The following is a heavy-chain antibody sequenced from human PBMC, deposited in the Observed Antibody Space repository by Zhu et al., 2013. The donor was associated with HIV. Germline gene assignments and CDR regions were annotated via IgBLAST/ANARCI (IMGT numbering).Heavy chain of an antibody. Sequence: QVQLVQSGAEVKKVGASVKVSCKASGYTFNRYGITWVRQAPGQGLEWMGWISAYNGNTNYAQKFQGRVTMTTDTSTSTAYMELRSLRSDDTAVYYCARRLFSKIIGGWFDPWGQGSLVTVSS. J-gene: IGHJ5*02. CDR3: ARRLFSKIIGGWFDP. V-gene: IGHV1-18*01. CDR2: ISAYNGNT. CDR1: GYTFNRYG. D-gene: IGHD3-16*01.